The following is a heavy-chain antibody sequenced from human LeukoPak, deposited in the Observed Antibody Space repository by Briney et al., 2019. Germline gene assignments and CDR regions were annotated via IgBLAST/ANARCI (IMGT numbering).Heavy chain of an antibody. CDR1: GFTFSSYA. J-gene: IGHJ4*02. D-gene: IGHD2-2*02. V-gene: IGHV3-23*01. CDR3: AKDQEILVVPAAINY. Sequence: GGSLRLSCAASGFTFSSYAMHWVRQAPGKGLEWVSAISGSGGSTHYADSVKGRFTISRDNSKNTLFLQMNSLRAEDTAVYYCAKDQEILVVPAAINYWGQGTLVTVSS. CDR2: ISGSGGST.